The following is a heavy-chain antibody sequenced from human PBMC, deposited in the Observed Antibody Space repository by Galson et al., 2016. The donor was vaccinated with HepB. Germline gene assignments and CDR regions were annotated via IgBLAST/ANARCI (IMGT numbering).Heavy chain of an antibody. Sequence: SLRLSCAASGFSFNTYSMHWVRQAPGKGLEWVAAITSAGDKQYYTDPVRGRFTISRDNSNNMMYLQMNSLRPEDTSVYYCARDAMGRGSGSYSAFDYWGQGTLVAVSS. CDR2: ITSAGDKQ. J-gene: IGHJ4*02. V-gene: IGHV3-30*04. CDR3: ARDAMGRGSGSYSAFDY. CDR1: GFSFNTYS. D-gene: IGHD1-26*01.